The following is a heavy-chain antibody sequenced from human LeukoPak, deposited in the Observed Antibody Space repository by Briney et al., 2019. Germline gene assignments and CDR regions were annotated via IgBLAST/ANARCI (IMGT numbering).Heavy chain of an antibody. CDR2: IYYSGST. CDR1: GGSISSYY. Sequence: PSETLSLTCTVSGGSISSYYWSWIRQPPGKGLEWIGYIYYSGSTNYNPSLKSRVTISVDTSKNQFSLKLSSVTAADTAVYYCARHSGTYYYDSSGYRCFDYWGQGTLVTVSS. D-gene: IGHD3-22*01. J-gene: IGHJ4*02. CDR3: ARHSGTYYYDSSGYRCFDY. V-gene: IGHV4-59*08.